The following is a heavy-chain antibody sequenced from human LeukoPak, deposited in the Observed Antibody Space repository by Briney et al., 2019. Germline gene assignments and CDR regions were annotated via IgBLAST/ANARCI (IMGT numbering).Heavy chain of an antibody. D-gene: IGHD2-15*01. CDR3: ARGRYYCSGGSCYSGYHYYMDV. J-gene: IGHJ6*03. CDR2: INHSGST. V-gene: IGHV4-34*01. CDR1: GGSFSGYY. Sequence: SETLSLTCAVYGGSFSGYYWSWIRQPPGKGLEWIGEINHSGSTNYNPSLKSRVTISVDTSKNQFSLKLSSVTAADTAVYYCARGRYYCSGGSCYSGYHYYMDVWGKGTTVTVSS.